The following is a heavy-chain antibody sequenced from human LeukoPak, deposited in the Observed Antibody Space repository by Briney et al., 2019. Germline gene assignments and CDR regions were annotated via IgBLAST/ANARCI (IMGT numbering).Heavy chain of an antibody. J-gene: IGHJ4*02. CDR2: ISYDGSNK. CDR1: GFTFSSYG. Sequence: GGSLRLSCAASGFTFSSYGMHWVRQAPGKGLEWVAVISYDGSNKYYADSVKGRFTISRDNSKNTLYLQMNSLRAEDTAVYYCARDYGSGSYYNGESDYWGQGTLVTVSS. D-gene: IGHD3-10*01. V-gene: IGHV3-30*19. CDR3: ARDYGSGSYYNGESDY.